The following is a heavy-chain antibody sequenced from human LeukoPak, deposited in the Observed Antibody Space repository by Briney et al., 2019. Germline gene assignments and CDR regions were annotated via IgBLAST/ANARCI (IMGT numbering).Heavy chain of an antibody. J-gene: IGHJ4*02. CDR3: AKVAYSGGWYFDY. V-gene: IGHV3-30*02. D-gene: IGHD1-26*01. CDR1: GFTFSSYA. Sequence: GGSLRLSCATSGFTFSSYAMHWVRQAPGKGLEWVAFIRYDGTNKDYADSVKGRFTISRDNVKNTLYLKLNSLRLEDTAVYYCAKVAYSGGWYFDYWGQGTLVTVSS. CDR2: IRYDGTNK.